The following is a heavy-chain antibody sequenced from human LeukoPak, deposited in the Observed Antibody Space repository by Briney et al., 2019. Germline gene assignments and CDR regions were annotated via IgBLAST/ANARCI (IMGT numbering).Heavy chain of an antibody. V-gene: IGHV3-21*01. CDR1: GFTFSSYS. J-gene: IGHJ6*03. CDR2: ISSSSSYI. D-gene: IGHD6-6*01. Sequence: PGGSLRLSCAASGFTFSSYSMNWVRQAPGKGLEWVSSISSSSSYIYYADSVKGRFTISRDNAKNSLYLQMNSLRAEDTAVYYCAGAEVEYSSSSVGYYYMDVWGKGTTVTVSS. CDR3: AGAEVEYSSSSVGYYYMDV.